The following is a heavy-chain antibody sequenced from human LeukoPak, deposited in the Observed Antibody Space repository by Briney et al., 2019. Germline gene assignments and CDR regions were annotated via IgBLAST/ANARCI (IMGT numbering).Heavy chain of an antibody. CDR2: IYYSGST. J-gene: IGHJ5*02. Sequence: PSETLSLTCTVSGGSISSSSYYWGWIRQPPGKGLEWIGSIYYSGSTYYNPSLKSRVTISVDTSKNQFSLKLSSVTAADTAVYYCARQYESSGYYYDWFDPWGQGTLVTVSS. CDR3: ARQYESSGYYYDWFDP. D-gene: IGHD3-22*01. CDR1: GGSISSSSYY. V-gene: IGHV4-39*01.